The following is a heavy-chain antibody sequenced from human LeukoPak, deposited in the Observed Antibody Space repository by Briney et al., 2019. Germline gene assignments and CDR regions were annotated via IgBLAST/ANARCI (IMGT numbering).Heavy chain of an antibody. Sequence: GGCLRLSCAASGFTFSSYSMNWVRQAPVKGLEWFSSISSSSSYIYYADSVNGRFTISRDNAKNSLYLQMNSLRAEDTAVYYCARGLLYEAFDIWGQGTMVTVSS. CDR2: ISSSSSYI. V-gene: IGHV3-21*01. J-gene: IGHJ3*02. CDR1: GFTFSSYS. CDR3: ARGLLYEAFDI. D-gene: IGHD3-10*01.